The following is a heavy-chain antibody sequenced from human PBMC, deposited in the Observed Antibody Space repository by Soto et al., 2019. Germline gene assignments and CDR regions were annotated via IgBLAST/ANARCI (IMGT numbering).Heavy chain of an antibody. V-gene: IGHV4-4*07. Sequence: SETRSLTCTVSGGSISSYYWSWIRQPAGKGQEWIGRIYFSGSSIYNLSLKSRVTMSVDTSKNQFSLKLSPMTAADTAVYYCARGGGSAVDYWGQGTVVTVSS. D-gene: IGHD6-19*01. CDR3: ARGGGSAVDY. J-gene: IGHJ4*02. CDR2: IYFSGSS. CDR1: GGSISSYY.